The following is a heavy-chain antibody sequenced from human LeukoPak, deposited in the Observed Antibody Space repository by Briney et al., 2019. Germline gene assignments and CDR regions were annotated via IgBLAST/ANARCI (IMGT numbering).Heavy chain of an antibody. D-gene: IGHD3-16*02. CDR2: ISGSGGST. V-gene: IGHV3-23*01. J-gene: IGHJ4*02. CDR1: GFTFSSYG. Sequence: GGSLRLSCAASGFTFSSYGMSWVRQAPGKGLEWVSAISGSGGSTYYADSVKGRFTISRDNSKNTLYLQMNSLRAEDTAVYYCAKGVGREGELSLYFDYWGQGTLVTVSS. CDR3: AKGVGREGELSLYFDY.